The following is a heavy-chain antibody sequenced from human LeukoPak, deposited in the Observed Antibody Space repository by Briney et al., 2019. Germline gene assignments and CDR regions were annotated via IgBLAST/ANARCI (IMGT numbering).Heavy chain of an antibody. CDR3: AKVSRPRLPVIHAFDI. CDR2: ISSSSSYI. CDR1: GFTFSSYS. J-gene: IGHJ3*02. D-gene: IGHD3-16*02. V-gene: IGHV3-21*04. Sequence: GGSLRLSCAASGFTFSSYSMNWVRQAPGRGLEWVSSISSSSSYIYYADSVKGRFTISRDNSKNTLYLQMNSLRAEDTAVYYCAKVSRPRLPVIHAFDIWGQGTMVTVSS.